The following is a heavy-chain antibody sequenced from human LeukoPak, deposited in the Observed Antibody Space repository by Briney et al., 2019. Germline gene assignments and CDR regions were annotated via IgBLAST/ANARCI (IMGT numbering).Heavy chain of an antibody. CDR3: AQISFDY. V-gene: IGHV3-30*04. CDR2: ISYDGSNK. Sequence: PGGSLRLSCAASGFTFSSYAMHWVRQAPGKGLEWVAVISYDGSNKYYADSVKGRFTISRDNSKNTLYLQMNSLRAEDTAVYYCAQISFDYWGQGTLVTVSS. J-gene: IGHJ4*02. CDR1: GFTFSSYA.